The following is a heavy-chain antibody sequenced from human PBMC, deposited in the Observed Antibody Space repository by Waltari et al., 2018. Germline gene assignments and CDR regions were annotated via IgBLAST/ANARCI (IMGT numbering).Heavy chain of an antibody. Sequence: QVQLVQSGAEVKKPGSSVKVSCKASGGTFSSYAISWVRQAPGQGLEWMGGIIPILGTGNYAQKFQGRVTITADESTSTAYMELSSLRSEDTAVYYCASIRAMVQGVTDYWGQGTLVTVSS. D-gene: IGHD3-10*01. J-gene: IGHJ4*02. V-gene: IGHV1-69*13. CDR3: ASIRAMVQGVTDY. CDR1: GGTFSSYA. CDR2: IIPILGTG.